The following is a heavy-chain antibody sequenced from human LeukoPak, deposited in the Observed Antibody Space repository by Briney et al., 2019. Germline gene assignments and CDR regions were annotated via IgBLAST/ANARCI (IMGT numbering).Heavy chain of an antibody. CDR2: ISYDGSNK. CDR1: GFTFSSYA. Sequence: PGRSLRLSCAASGFTFSSYAMHWVRQAPGKGLEWVAVISYDGSNKYYADSVKGRFTISRDNSKNTLYLQMNSLRAEDTAVYYCARVLQGWAAAGYYFDYWGQGTLVTVSS. V-gene: IGHV3-30-3*01. D-gene: IGHD6-13*01. CDR3: ARVLQGWAAAGYYFDY. J-gene: IGHJ4*02.